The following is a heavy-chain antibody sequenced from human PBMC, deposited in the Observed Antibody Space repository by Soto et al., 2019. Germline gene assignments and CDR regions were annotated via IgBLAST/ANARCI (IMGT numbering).Heavy chain of an antibody. D-gene: IGHD2-15*01. V-gene: IGHV4-39*07. J-gene: IGHJ6*02. Sequence: SETLSLTCTVSGGSISSSSYYWSWIRQPPGKGLEWIGEINHSGSTNYNPSLKSRVTISVDTSKNQFSLKLSSVTAADTAVYFCARGPRRDIVVVVATGMDVWGQGTTVTVSS. CDR3: ARGPRRDIVVVVATGMDV. CDR2: INHSGST. CDR1: GGSISSSSYY.